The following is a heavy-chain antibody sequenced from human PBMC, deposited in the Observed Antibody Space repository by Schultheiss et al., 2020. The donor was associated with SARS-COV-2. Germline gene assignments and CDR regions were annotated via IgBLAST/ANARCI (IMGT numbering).Heavy chain of an antibody. Sequence: SETLSLTCAVYGGSLSGYYWSWIRQPPGKGLEWIGEINHSGSTNYNPSLKSRVTISVDTSKNQFSLKLSSVTAADTAVYYCARGGVLGKRWFDPWGQGTLVTVSS. V-gene: IGHV4-34*01. CDR3: ARGGVLGKRWFDP. CDR2: INHSGST. J-gene: IGHJ5*02. D-gene: IGHD7-27*01. CDR1: GGSLSGYY.